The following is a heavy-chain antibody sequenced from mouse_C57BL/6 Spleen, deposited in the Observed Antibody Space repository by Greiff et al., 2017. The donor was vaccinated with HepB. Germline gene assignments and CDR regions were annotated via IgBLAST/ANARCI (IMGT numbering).Heavy chain of an antibody. D-gene: IGHD1-1*01. CDR3: ARGETTEYYFDY. J-gene: IGHJ2*01. CDR1: GFNIKDYY. V-gene: IGHV14-2*01. CDR2: IDPEDGET. Sequence: VQLQQSGAELVKPGASVKLSCTASGFNIKDYYMHWVKQRTEQGLEWIGRIDPEDGETKYAPKFQGKATITADTSSNTAYLQLSSLTSEDTAVYYCARGETTEYYFDYWGQGTTLTVSS.